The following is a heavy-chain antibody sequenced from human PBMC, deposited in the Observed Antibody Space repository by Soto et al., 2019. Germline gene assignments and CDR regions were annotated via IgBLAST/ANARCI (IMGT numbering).Heavy chain of an antibody. CDR3: AKGGGYTYGYNWFDP. Sequence: TLSLTCTVSGGSIISCGYYWSWIRQHPGKGLEWIGYIYYTGSTYYNPSLKSRVTISVDTSKNEFSLKLSSVAAADTAVYYCAKGGGYTYGYNWFDPWGQGTLVTVSS. CDR2: IYYTGST. D-gene: IGHD5-18*01. V-gene: IGHV4-31*03. J-gene: IGHJ5*02. CDR1: GGSIISCGYY.